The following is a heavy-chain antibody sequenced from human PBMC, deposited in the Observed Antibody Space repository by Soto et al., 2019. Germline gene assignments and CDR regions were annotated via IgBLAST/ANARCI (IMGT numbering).Heavy chain of an antibody. D-gene: IGHD1-7*01. V-gene: IGHV1-69*01. CDR2: IIPIFGTA. CDR1: GGTFSSYA. J-gene: IGHJ6*02. CDR3: VRDDYPMELFYYGMDV. Sequence: QVQLVQSGAEVKKPGSSVKVSCKASGGTFSSYAISWVRQAPGQGLEWMGGIIPIFGTANYAQKFQGRVTITADESTSTAYMELSSLRSEDTAVYYCVRDDYPMELFYYGMDVWGQGTTVTVSS.